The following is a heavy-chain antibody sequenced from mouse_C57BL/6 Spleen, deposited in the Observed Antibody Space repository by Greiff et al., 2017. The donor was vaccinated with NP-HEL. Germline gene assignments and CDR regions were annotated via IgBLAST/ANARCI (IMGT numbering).Heavy chain of an antibody. D-gene: IGHD1-1*01. V-gene: IGHV1-52*01. CDR1: GYTFTSYW. J-gene: IGHJ1*03. CDR2: IDPSDSET. CDR3: ARGGTTVVEGYFDV. Sequence: VQLQQSGAELVRPGSSVKLSCKASGYTFTSYWMHWVKQRPIQGLEWIGNIDPSDSETHYNQKFKDKATLTVDKSSSTAYMQLSSLTSEDSAVYYCARGGTTVVEGYFDVWGTGTTVTVSS.